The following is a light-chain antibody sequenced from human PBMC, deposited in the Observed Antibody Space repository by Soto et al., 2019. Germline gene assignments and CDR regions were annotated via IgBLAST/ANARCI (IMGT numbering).Light chain of an antibody. J-gene: IGLJ1*01. V-gene: IGLV1-40*01. Sequence: QAVVTQPPSVSGAPVQRGTISCTGSGSNIGAGYYVHWYQHRPGTAPKLLVFGDSHRPSGVPDRFSGSKSGTSASLAIPGLQAEDEGDYYCQSYDSTLDARYVFGTGPKLTVL. CDR1: GSNIGAGYY. CDR3: QSYDSTLDARYV. CDR2: GDS.